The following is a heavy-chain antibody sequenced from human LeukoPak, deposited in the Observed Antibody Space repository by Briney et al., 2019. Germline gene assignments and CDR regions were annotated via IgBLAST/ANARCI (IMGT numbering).Heavy chain of an antibody. CDR1: GYTFINYA. D-gene: IGHD3-22*01. J-gene: IGHJ3*02. V-gene: IGHV7-4-1*02. CDR2: INPRTANP. Sequence: GASVKVSCKASGYTFINYAINWVRQAPGQGLEWMGWINPRTANPTYGQAFTGRFVFSLDTSINTAYLQISSLKAEDTAVYYCARVVHPYDYESSGLTYDAFDIWGQGTMVTVSS. CDR3: ARVVHPYDYESSGLTYDAFDI.